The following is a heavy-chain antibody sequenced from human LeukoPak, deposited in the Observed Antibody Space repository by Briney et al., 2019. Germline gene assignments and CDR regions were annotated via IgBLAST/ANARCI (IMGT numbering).Heavy chain of an antibody. D-gene: IGHD4-17*01. CDR3: ARGRAETTVTTWDYYYYMDV. Sequence: PSETLSLTCTVSGGSISSSSFYWGWIRQPPGRGLEWIGSIYYSGNTYYNPSLKSRVTISVDTSKNQFSLQLSSVTAADTAVYYCARGRAETTVTTWDYYYYMDVWGKGTTVTVSS. J-gene: IGHJ6*03. CDR1: GGSISSSSFY. V-gene: IGHV4-39*01. CDR2: IYYSGNT.